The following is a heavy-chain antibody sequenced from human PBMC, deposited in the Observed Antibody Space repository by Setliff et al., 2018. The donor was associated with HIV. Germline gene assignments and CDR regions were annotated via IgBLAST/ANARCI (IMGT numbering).Heavy chain of an antibody. Sequence: SGPTLVNPTQTLTLTCTFSGLSLSTSGVGVGWIRQSPGKALEWLAFIYWNNNKHYSTSLKSRLTVTKDTSKNRVVFPMTNMDPVDTATYYCAYSGRQLRGPYFELWCQGAPVTVSS. CDR3: AYSGRQLRGPYFEL. V-gene: IGHV2-5*01. D-gene: IGHD1-1*01. J-gene: IGHJ4*02. CDR1: GLSLSTSGVG. CDR2: IYWNNNK.